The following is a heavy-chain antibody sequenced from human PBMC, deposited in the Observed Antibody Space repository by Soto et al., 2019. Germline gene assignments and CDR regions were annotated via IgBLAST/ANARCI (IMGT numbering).Heavy chain of an antibody. V-gene: IGHV2-5*01. J-gene: IGHJ3*02. CDR2: IYWNDDK. D-gene: IGHD1-26*01. Sequence: SGPAVNPTQTLTLTCTFSGFSLSTRAVGVGWIRQPPGKALEWLALIYWNDDKRYSPSLKNRLTITKDTSKNHVVLTMTNMDPVDTATYYCAHRHELGSFDIWGQGTKVTVSS. CDR3: AHRHELGSFDI. CDR1: GFSLSTRAVG.